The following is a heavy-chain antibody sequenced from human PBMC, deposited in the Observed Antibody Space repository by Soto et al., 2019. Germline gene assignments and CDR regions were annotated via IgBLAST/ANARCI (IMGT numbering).Heavy chain of an antibody. D-gene: IGHD6-13*01. V-gene: IGHV4-30-4*01. CDR3: ARDGWGAAAGTNWFDP. J-gene: IGHJ5*02. CDR2: NYYSGST. Sequence: SETLSLTCTVSGGSISSGDYYWSWIRQPPGKGLEWIGYNYYSGSTYYNPSLKSQVTISIDTSKNQFSLKLSSVTAADTAVYYCARDGWGAAAGTNWFDPWGQGTLVTVSS. CDR1: GGSISSGDYY.